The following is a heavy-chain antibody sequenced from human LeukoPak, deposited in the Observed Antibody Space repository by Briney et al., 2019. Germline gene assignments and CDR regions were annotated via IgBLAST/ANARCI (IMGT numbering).Heavy chain of an antibody. Sequence: SETLSLTCTVSGGSISTNSYYWGWIRQPPGKGLEWIGTLYYSGSAYYNSSLKSRVTISADMSKNQFSLKLSSVTAAATAVYYCARVKETSRRHDAFDIWGQGTMVTVSS. V-gene: IGHV4-39*07. J-gene: IGHJ3*02. CDR2: LYYSGSA. CDR1: GGSISTNSYY. CDR3: ARVKETSRRHDAFDI.